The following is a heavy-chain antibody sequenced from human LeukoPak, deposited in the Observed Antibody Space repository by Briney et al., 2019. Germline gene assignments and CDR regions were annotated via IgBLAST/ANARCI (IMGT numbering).Heavy chain of an antibody. J-gene: IGHJ4*02. V-gene: IGHV4-59*01. CDR3: ARSTGSTMFIDY. CDR2: IYYSGNT. D-gene: IGHD3-10*02. Sequence: SETLSLTCTGPAGSISPYYWSWIRQPPGKGLEWLGYIYYSGNTEYKPSLKSRVAMSVDTSKNQFSLRLSSVTAADTAVYYCARSTGSTMFIDYWGQGTLVTVSS. CDR1: AGSISPYY.